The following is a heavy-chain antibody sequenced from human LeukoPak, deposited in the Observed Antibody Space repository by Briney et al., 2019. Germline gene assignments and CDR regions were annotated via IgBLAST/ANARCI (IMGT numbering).Heavy chain of an antibody. CDR1: GFTFDDYT. V-gene: IGHV3-43*01. Sequence: GGSLRLSCAASGFTFDDYTMHWVRQAPGKGLEWVSLISWDGGSTYYADSVKGRFTISRDNSKNSLYLQMNSLRTEDTALYYCAKGILAAAGERYFQHWGQGTLVTVSS. CDR2: ISWDGGST. D-gene: IGHD6-13*01. CDR3: AKGILAAAGERYFQH. J-gene: IGHJ1*01.